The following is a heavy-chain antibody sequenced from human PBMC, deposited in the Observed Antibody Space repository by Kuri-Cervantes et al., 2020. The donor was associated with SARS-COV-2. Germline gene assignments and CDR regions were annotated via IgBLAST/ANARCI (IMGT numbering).Heavy chain of an antibody. CDR2: ISGSGDNT. J-gene: IGHJ3*02. CDR3: SRLDCSGGYCQKGFDI. V-gene: IGHV3-23*01. CDR1: GFTFSSFS. Sequence: GGSLRLSCAVSGFTFSSFSMNWVRQAPGKGLEWVSGISGSGDNTYYADSVKGRFTISRDNSKNTLYLQMNSLKTEDTAVYYCSRLDCSGGYCQKGFDIWGPGTMVTVSS. D-gene: IGHD2-15*01.